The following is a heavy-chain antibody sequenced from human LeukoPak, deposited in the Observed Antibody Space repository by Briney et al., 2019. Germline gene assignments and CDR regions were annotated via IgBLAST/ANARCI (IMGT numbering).Heavy chain of an antibody. CDR3: AKDPSIVEPTPSGR. J-gene: IGHJ4*02. CDR2: IRYDGSKK. V-gene: IGHV3-30*02. Sequence: PGGSLRLSCTASGFSFSSYWMSWVRQAPGKGLEWVTFIRYDGSKKYYADSVKGRFTISRDNSKNTLYLQMNSLKPEDTAVYYCAKDPSIVEPTPSGRGGQGTQVTVSS. D-gene: IGHD1-26*01. CDR1: GFSFSSYW.